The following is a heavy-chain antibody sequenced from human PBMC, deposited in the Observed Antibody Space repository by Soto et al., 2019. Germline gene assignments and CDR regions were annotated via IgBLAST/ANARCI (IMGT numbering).Heavy chain of an antibody. V-gene: IGHV1-18*01. J-gene: IGHJ4*02. Sequence: ASVKVSCKASGYTFTSYGVSWVRQAPGQGLEWMGWISAYNVNTNYAQKLQGRVTMTTDTSTSTAYMELRSLRSGDTAVYYCARDYQLTPYYFDFWGQGTQVTVSS. CDR3: ARDYQLTPYYFDF. CDR1: GYTFTSYG. D-gene: IGHD3-16*02. CDR2: ISAYNVNT.